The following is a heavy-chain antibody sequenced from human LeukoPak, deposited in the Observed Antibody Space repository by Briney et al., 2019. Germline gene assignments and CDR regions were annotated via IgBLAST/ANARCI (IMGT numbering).Heavy chain of an antibody. J-gene: IGHJ4*02. CDR3: AKDAGDYGGYYFDY. Sequence: GGSLRLSCVASGFTFRNYGLHWVRQAPGKGLEWVAGTSYDGSNKYYADSVKGRFTISRDSSKNTLYLQMNSLRAEDTAVYYCAKDAGDYGGYYFDYWGQGTLVTVSS. CDR1: GFTFRNYG. D-gene: IGHD4-23*01. CDR2: TSYDGSNK. V-gene: IGHV3-30*18.